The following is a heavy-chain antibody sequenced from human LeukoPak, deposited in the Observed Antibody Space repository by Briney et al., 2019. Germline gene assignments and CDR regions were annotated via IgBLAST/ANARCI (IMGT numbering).Heavy chain of an antibody. CDR1: GGTFSSYA. Sequence: GASVKVSCKASGGTFSSYAISWVRQAPGQGLEWMGGIIPIFGTANYPKKFQGRVTITTDESTSTAFMELSSLKSEDTAVYYCARDGGLAAAGQPYWGQGTLVTVSS. CDR2: IIPIFGTA. CDR3: ARDGGLAAAGQPY. J-gene: IGHJ4*02. D-gene: IGHD6-13*01. V-gene: IGHV1-69*05.